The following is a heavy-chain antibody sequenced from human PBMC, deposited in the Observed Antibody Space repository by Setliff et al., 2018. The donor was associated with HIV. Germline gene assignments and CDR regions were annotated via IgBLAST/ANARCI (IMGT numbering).Heavy chain of an antibody. V-gene: IGHV4-4*08. CDR3: ARGRDGELFTKEGNYYYYMDV. CDR2: SQASGST. J-gene: IGHJ6*03. CDR1: GGSISSYY. D-gene: IGHD3-10*01. Sequence: SETLSLTCTVSGGSISSYYWSWIRQPPGKGLEWIGRSQASGSTNYNPSLKSRLTISVDPSKNQLSLNLNSVTAADTAVYYCARGRDGELFTKEGNYYYYMDVWGKGTTVTVSS.